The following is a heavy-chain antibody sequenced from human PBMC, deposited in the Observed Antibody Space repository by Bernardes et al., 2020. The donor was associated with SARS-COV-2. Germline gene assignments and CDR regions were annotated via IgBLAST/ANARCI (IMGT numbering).Heavy chain of an antibody. CDR1: GFTFSDYY. CDR2: VSGSNSYA. V-gene: IGHV3-11*06. D-gene: IGHD3-16*02. CDR3: ARGWRVGEFLLEYFDN. Sequence: GGSLRLSCAASGFTFSDYYMGWIRQAPGKGLEWVSYVSGSNSYANYADSVKGRFTISRDNAKSSLYLQMNSLRAEDTAVYFCARGWRVGEFLLEYFDNWGQGTLVTVSS. J-gene: IGHJ4*02.